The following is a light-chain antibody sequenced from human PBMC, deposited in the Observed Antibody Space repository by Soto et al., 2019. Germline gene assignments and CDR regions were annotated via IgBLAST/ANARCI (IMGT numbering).Light chain of an antibody. CDR1: QSVSSY. J-gene: IGKJ3*01. CDR2: DAS. Sequence: EIVLTQSPATLSLSPGERATLSCRASQSVSSYLAWYQQKPGQAPRLLIYDASNRATGIPDRFSGSGSGTDFTLTISSLQPEDFATYYCQKSYSTPRITFGPGTKVDIK. CDR3: QKSYSTPRIT. V-gene: IGKV3-11*01.